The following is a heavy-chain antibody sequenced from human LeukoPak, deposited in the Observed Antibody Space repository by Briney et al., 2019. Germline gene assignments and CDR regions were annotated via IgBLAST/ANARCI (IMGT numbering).Heavy chain of an antibody. V-gene: IGHV1-69*01. CDR3: ARDRMDTAMVEGGNWFDP. Sequence: GGSLRLSCAASGFTFSSYAIGWVRQAPGQGLEWMGGIIPIFGTANYAQKFQGRVTITADESTSTAYMELSSLRSEDTAVYYCARDRMDTAMVEGGNWFDPWGQGTLVTVAS. J-gene: IGHJ5*02. CDR2: IIPIFGTA. CDR1: GFTFSSYA. D-gene: IGHD5-18*01.